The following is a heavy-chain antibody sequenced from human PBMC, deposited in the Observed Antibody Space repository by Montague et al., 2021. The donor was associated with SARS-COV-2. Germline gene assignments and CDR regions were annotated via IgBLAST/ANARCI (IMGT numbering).Heavy chain of an antibody. V-gene: IGHV3-48*03. CDR1: GFIISSYE. CDR3: ARGRGLSGRYYSFDH. Sequence: FRSISCAVSGFIISSYEMNWVRQAPGKGLEWVSYFDFSGRIIHYADSVKGRFTISRDNAKNSLYLQMNSLRADDTAIYYCARGRGLSGRYYSFDHWGQGTPVTVSS. CDR2: FDFSGRII. J-gene: IGHJ4*02. D-gene: IGHD1-26*01.